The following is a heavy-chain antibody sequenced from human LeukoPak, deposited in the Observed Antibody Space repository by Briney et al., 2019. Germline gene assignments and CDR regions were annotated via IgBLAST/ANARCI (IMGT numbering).Heavy chain of an antibody. D-gene: IGHD2-2*01. CDR2: ISGSGTAT. Sequence: GGSLRLSCAASGFTFRNYAMSWVRQAPGKGPEWVSTISGSGTATYSADSVKGRFTISRDNFKNTLYLQMNSRRAEDTAVYYCAKVGGDCSSTSCYDNVFYWGQGTLVTVSS. V-gene: IGHV3-23*01. CDR3: AKVGGDCSSTSCYDNVFY. J-gene: IGHJ4*02. CDR1: GFTFRNYA.